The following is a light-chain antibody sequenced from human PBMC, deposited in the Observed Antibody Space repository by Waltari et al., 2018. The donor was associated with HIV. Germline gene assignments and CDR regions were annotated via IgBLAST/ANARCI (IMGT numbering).Light chain of an antibody. Sequence: SSELTQDPAVSVALGQTVRITCQGDSLRSYYASWYQQKPGQAPVLVIYGKNNRPSGIPDRVYGSSSGNTASLTITGAQAEDEADYYCNSRDSSGVVFGGGTKLTVL. J-gene: IGLJ2*01. CDR1: SLRSYY. CDR3: NSRDSSGVV. CDR2: GKN. V-gene: IGLV3-19*01.